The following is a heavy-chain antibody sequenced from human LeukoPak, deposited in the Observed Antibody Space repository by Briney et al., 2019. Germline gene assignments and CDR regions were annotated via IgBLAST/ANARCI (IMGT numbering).Heavy chain of an antibody. Sequence: SETLSLTCTVSGGSTSSYYWSWIRQPPGKGLEWIGYIYYSGSTNYNPSLKSRVTISVDTSKNQFSLKLSSVTAADTAVYYCARDRVSYGVDYWGQGTLVTVSS. CDR1: GGSTSSYY. D-gene: IGHD4-17*01. CDR3: ARDRVSYGVDY. CDR2: IYYSGST. V-gene: IGHV4-59*01. J-gene: IGHJ4*02.